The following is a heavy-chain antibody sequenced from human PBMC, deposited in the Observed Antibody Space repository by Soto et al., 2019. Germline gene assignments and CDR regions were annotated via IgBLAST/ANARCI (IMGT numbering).Heavy chain of an antibody. CDR3: AGFGGIRPS. Sequence: SETLSLTCTVSGDSLSTYYWSWIRQPPGKGLEWIGYIYDSGSTMYSPSLKSRVSISVGPSKNQFSLKLTSVTAADSAVYYCAGFGGIRPSWGQGTLVTVSS. J-gene: IGHJ5*02. CDR2: IYDSGST. CDR1: GDSLSTYY. D-gene: IGHD2-15*01. V-gene: IGHV4-59*01.